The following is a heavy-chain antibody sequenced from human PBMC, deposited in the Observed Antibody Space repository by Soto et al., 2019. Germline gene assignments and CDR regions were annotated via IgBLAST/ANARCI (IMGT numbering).Heavy chain of an antibody. CDR1: GGPISSYY. J-gene: IGHJ4*02. D-gene: IGHD3-10*01. Sequence: SDTLSLTCTVSGGPISSYYWSWIRQPPGKGLEWIGYIYYSGSTNYNPSLKSRVTISVDTYKNQFSLKLSSVTAADTAVYYCARGNTIPDDYWGQGTLVTVSS. V-gene: IGHV4-59*07. CDR3: ARGNTIPDDY. CDR2: IYYSGST.